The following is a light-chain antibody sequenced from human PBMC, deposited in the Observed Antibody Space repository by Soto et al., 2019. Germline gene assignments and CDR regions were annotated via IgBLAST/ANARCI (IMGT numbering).Light chain of an antibody. CDR2: DNN. V-gene: IGLV1-51*01. Sequence: QSVFTQPPSVSAAPGQKVTISCSGSNSNIGNNYVSWYQQLPGTTPKLLIYDNNQRPSGIPDRFSASKSGTSATLAITGLQTGDEADYYCETWDDSLTAAVFGGGTKLTVL. J-gene: IGLJ2*01. CDR1: NSNIGNNY. CDR3: ETWDDSLTAAV.